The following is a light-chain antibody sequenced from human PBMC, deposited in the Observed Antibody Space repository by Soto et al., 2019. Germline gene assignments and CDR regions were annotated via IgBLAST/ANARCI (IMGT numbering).Light chain of an antibody. Sequence: QSALTQPASVSGSPGQSITISCTGTSGDVGSYNLVSWYQQHPGKAPKLMIYEGSKRPSGVSNRFSGSKSDSTASLTISGLQAEYEADYYCCSYARSSTYVFGSGTKLTVL. CDR3: CSYARSSTYV. V-gene: IGLV2-23*01. CDR2: EGS. CDR1: SGDVGSYNL. J-gene: IGLJ1*01.